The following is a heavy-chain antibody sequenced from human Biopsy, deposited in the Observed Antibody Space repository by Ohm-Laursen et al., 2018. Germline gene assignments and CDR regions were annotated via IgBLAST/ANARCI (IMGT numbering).Heavy chain of an antibody. V-gene: IGHV3-48*01. J-gene: IGHJ4*02. CDR2: ISSGSSLI. D-gene: IGHD1/OR15-1a*01. CDR1: GFTFSSYS. CDR3: ARGRTGG. Sequence: GSLRLSCTASGFTFSSYSMNWVRQAPGKGLEWVSFISSGSSLIYYADSVKGRFTISRDDAKNSLYLQMNSLRAEDTAVYYCARGRTGGWGQGTLVTVSS.